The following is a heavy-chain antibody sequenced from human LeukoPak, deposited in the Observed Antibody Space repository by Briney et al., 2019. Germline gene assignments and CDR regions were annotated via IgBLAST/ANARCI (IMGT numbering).Heavy chain of an antibody. CDR3: VNYGSGSYYRYNWFDP. Sequence: SVKVSCKASGGTFSSYAISWVRQAPGQGLEWMGGIIPIFGTANYAQKFQGRVTITADESTSTAYMELSSLRSEDTAVYYCVNYGSGSYYRYNWFDPWGQGTLVTVSS. D-gene: IGHD3-10*01. J-gene: IGHJ5*02. CDR2: IIPIFGTA. CDR1: GGTFSSYA. V-gene: IGHV1-69*13.